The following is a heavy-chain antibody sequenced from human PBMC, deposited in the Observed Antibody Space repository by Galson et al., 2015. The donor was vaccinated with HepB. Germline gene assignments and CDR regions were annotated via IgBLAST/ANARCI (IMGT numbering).Heavy chain of an antibody. D-gene: IGHD2-8*02. CDR3: ARDRSGLDY. V-gene: IGHV1-3*01. Sequence: SVKVSCKASGYTFTDYAMYWVRQAPGQRLEWMGWINAGTGNTKYSQRFQGRLTITRDTSANTAYMDLSSLTSEDTAMYYCARDRSGLDYWGQGTLVTVSS. CDR2: INAGTGNT. CDR1: GYTFTDYA. J-gene: IGHJ4*02.